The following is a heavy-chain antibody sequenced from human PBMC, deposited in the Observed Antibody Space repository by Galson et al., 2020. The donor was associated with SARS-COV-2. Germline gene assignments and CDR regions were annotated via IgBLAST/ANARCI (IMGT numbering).Heavy chain of an antibody. CDR1: AFSFRTFG. J-gene: IGHJ4*02. D-gene: IGHD5-18*01. V-gene: IGHV3-30*18. CDR3: AKPIRAYSFGSYFDY. CDR2: ISFDGKTK. Sequence: GESLKIPCTASAFSFRTFGMHWFRQAPGKGLEWVAVISFDGKTKYYADSVKGRFTISRDNSKDTLFLQMTSLTAEDTAVYYCAKPIRAYSFGSYFDYWGQGTLVTVAS.